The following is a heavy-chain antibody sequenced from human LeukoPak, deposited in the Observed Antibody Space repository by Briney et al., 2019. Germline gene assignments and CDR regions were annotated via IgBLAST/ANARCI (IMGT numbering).Heavy chain of an antibody. Sequence: ASVKVSCKVSGYTLTELSMHWVRQAPGKGLGWMGGFDPEDGETIYAQKFQGRVTMTEDTSTDTAYMELRSLRSDDTAVYYCARYDFGGFHYYGMDVWGQGTTVTISS. D-gene: IGHD4-23*01. J-gene: IGHJ6*02. CDR1: GYTLTELS. V-gene: IGHV1-24*01. CDR2: FDPEDGET. CDR3: ARYDFGGFHYYGMDV.